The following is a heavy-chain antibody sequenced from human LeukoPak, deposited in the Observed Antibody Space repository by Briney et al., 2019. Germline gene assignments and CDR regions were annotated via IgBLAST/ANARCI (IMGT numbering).Heavy chain of an antibody. J-gene: IGHJ6*02. V-gene: IGHV1-18*01. CDR1: GYTFTSYG. CDR3: ARGSETNRYYDFRSGRYYYYGMDV. CDR2: ISAYNGNT. Sequence: ASVKVSCKASGYTFTSYGISWVRQAPGQGLEWMGWISAYNGNTNYAQKLQGRVTMTTDTSTSTAYMELRSLRSDDTAVYYCARGSETNRYYDFRSGRYYYYGMDVWGQGTTVTVSS. D-gene: IGHD3-3*01.